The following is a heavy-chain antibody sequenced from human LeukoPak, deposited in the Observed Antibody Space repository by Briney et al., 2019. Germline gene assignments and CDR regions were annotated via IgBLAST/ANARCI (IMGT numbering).Heavy chain of an antibody. CDR1: GGSISSYY. D-gene: IGHD3-10*01. V-gene: IGHV4-59*08. J-gene: IGHJ3*02. CDR2: IFYSGST. Sequence: SETLSLTCTVSGGSISSYYWSWIRQSPGKGLEWIGYIFYSGSTYYNPSLTSRVSISLDTSKNQFSLKLSSVTAADTAVYFCARHVEYYGSGSSHPDAFDIWGQGTMVTVSS. CDR3: ARHVEYYGSGSSHPDAFDI.